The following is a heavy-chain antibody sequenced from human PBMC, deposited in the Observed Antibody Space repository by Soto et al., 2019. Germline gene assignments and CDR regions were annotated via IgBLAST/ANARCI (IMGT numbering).Heavy chain of an antibody. V-gene: IGHV5-10-1*03. D-gene: IGHD2-15*01. J-gene: IGHJ4*02. CDR2: MDPSDYYT. CDR3: ARQGYCSGGSCYLGVGFDY. Sequence: EVQLVQSGAEVKKPGESLRISCKGSGYSFTSYWISWVRQMPGKGLGWMGRMDPSDYYTNYSPSFHGHVTISADKYIRTSYLQWSRLEESDAAMYYCARQGYCSGGSCYLGVGFDYWGQGTLVTVSS. CDR1: GYSFTSYW.